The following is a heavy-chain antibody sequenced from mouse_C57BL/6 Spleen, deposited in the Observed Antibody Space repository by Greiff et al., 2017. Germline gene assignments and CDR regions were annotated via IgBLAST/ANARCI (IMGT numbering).Heavy chain of an antibody. Sequence: EVKVVESGGGLVKPGGSLKLSCAASGFTFSDYGMHWVRQAPEKGLEWVAYISSGSSTIYYADTVKGRFTISRDNAKNTLFLQMTSLRSEDTAMYYCARAYGSSYVTYWGQGTLVTVSA. V-gene: IGHV5-17*01. J-gene: IGHJ3*01. D-gene: IGHD1-1*01. CDR2: ISSGSSTI. CDR1: GFTFSDYG. CDR3: ARAYGSSYVTY.